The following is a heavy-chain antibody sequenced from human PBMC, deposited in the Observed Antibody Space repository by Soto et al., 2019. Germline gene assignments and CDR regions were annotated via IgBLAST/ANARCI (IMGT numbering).Heavy chain of an antibody. CDR2: INHLETT. V-gene: IGHV4-30-2*01. D-gene: IGHD1-26*01. J-gene: IGHJ4*02. CDR3: ARGGGSDSFDY. CDR1: GASITFGGYS. Sequence: LSLTCTVSGASITFGGYSWSWIRQTPGKGLEWIGYINHLETTFYNPSFESRLTLSIDRAKNQFPLKLHSMSAADRAVYFCARGGGSDSFDYWGQGILVTVSS.